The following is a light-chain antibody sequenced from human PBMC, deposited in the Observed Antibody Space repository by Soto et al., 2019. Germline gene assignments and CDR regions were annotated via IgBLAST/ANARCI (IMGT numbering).Light chain of an antibody. J-gene: IGKJ2*01. CDR2: GAS. Sequence: EIVLTQSPGTLSLSPGERATLSCRASQRVSSSYLAWYQQKPGQAPRLLIYGASSRATGIPDRFSGSGSGTVFTLTISRLEPEEFAVYYCQQYGSSPPYTFGQGTKLEIK. V-gene: IGKV3-20*01. CDR1: QRVSSSY. CDR3: QQYGSSPPYT.